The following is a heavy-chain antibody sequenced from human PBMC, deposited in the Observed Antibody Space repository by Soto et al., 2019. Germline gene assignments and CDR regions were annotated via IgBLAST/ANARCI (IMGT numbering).Heavy chain of an antibody. D-gene: IGHD3-10*01. J-gene: IGHJ3*02. CDR3: ARVWGGAFDI. V-gene: IGHV4-59*01. CDR1: GGSISSYY. CDR2: IYYSGST. Sequence: ASETLSLTCTVSGGSISSYYWSWIRQPPGKGLEWIGYIYYSGSTSYNPSLKSRVTISVDTSKNQFSLKLSSVTAADTAVYYCARVWGGAFDIWGQGTMVTVSS.